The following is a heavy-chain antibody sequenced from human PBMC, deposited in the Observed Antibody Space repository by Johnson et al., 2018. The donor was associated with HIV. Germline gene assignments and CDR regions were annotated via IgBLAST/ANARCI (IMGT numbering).Heavy chain of an antibody. Sequence: VQLVESGGGLVQPGRSLRLSCAASGFTFDDYAMHWVRQAPGKGLEWVSAISGSDGSTYYEDSVRGRFTISRDNSKNTLYLQMNSLRAEDTAVYYCASAKSGSFDAFDIWGQGTMVTVSS. V-gene: IGHV3-23*04. J-gene: IGHJ3*02. CDR2: ISGSDGST. CDR1: GFTFDDYA. D-gene: IGHD1-26*01. CDR3: ASAKSGSFDAFDI.